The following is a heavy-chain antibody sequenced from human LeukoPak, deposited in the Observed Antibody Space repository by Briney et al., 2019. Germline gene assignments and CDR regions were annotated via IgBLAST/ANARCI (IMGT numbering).Heavy chain of an antibody. V-gene: IGHV3-30*03. CDR1: GFTFSSYG. Sequence: GRSLRLSCAASGFTFSSYGMHWVRQAPGKGLEWVAVISYDGSNKYYADSVKGRFTISRDNSKNSLYLQMNSLRAEDTAVYYCARGGVRVAAAGTDAFDIWGQGTMVTVSS. CDR3: ARGGVRVAAAGTDAFDI. D-gene: IGHD6-13*01. J-gene: IGHJ3*02. CDR2: ISYDGSNK.